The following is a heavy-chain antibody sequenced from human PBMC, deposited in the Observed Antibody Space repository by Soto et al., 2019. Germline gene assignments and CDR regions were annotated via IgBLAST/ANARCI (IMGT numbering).Heavy chain of an antibody. D-gene: IGHD5-18*01. CDR1: GFTFSSYG. CDR3: ARETDVDTAMVSPDYGMDV. J-gene: IGHJ6*02. V-gene: IGHV3-33*01. Sequence: PGGSLSLSCAASGFTFSSYGMHWVRQAPGKGLEWVAVIWYDGSNKYYADSVKGRFTISRDNSKNTLYLQMNSLRAEDTAVYYCARETDVDTAMVSPDYGMDVWGQGTTVTVSS. CDR2: IWYDGSNK.